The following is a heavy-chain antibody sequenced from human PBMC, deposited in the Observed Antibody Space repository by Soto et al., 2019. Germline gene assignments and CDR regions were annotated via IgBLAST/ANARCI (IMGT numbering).Heavy chain of an antibody. Sequence: EVQLVESGGDLVKPGGSLRLSCVTSGLIFSQAWMTWVRQAPGKGLEWVGRIKSKAGVEIIDYAASVKGRFTISRDDSKSTLYLQLDSLETEDTGVYYCAADIPPPEGPSYPIDFWGQGTVVTVSS. CDR3: AADIPPPEGPSYPIDF. CDR2: IKSKAGVEII. D-gene: IGHD2-21*01. V-gene: IGHV3-15*01. J-gene: IGHJ4*02. CDR1: GLIFSQAW.